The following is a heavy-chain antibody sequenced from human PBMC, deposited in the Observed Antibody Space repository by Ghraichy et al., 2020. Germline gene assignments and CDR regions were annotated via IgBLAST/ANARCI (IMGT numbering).Heavy chain of an antibody. V-gene: IGHV3-30*03. J-gene: IGHJ5*02. CDR3: ARDARHSSSGFDP. Sequence: GGSLRLSCAASGFTFYDYGFHWVRQAPGKGLEWVATASYDGRNKYYVDSVEGRFTISRDISENTLYLQMNSLRPEDTAVYYCARDARHSSSGFDPWGQGTLVTASS. CDR2: ASYDGRNK. D-gene: IGHD6-6*01. CDR1: GFTFYDYG.